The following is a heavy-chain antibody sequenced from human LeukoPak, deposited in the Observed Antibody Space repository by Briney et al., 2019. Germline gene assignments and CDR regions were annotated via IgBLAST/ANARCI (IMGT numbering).Heavy chain of an antibody. J-gene: IGHJ4*02. CDR2: INHSGST. CDR3: ARGRQGDYAGLEFDY. D-gene: IGHD4-23*01. CDR1: GGSFSGYY. V-gene: IGHV4-34*01. Sequence: SETLSLTCAVYGGSFSGYYWSWIRQPPGKGLEWIGEINHSGSTNYNPSLKSRVTISVDTSKNQFSLKLSSVTAADTAVYYCARGRQGDYAGLEFDYWGQGTLVTVSS.